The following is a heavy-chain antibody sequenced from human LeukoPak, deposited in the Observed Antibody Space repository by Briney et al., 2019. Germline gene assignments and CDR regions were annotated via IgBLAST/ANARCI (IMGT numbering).Heavy chain of an antibody. J-gene: IGHJ6*02. V-gene: IGHV3-74*01. CDR2: INSDGSST. CDR3: ARDNPIQLWPNYYYYGMDV. Sequence: SGGSLRLSCAASGFTFSSYWMHWVGHAPGKGLVWFSRINSDGSSTSYADSVKGRFTISRDNAKNTLYLQMNSLRAEDTAVYYCARDNPIQLWPNYYYYGMDVWGQGTTVTVSS. CDR1: GFTFSSYW. D-gene: IGHD5-18*01.